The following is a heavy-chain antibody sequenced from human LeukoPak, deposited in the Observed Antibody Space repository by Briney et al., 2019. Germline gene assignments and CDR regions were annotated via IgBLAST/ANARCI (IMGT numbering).Heavy chain of an antibody. V-gene: IGHV3-48*04. CDR1: GFTFSSYS. CDR2: ISSSSSTI. CDR3: ARWDILTGKDY. D-gene: IGHD3-9*01. Sequence: GGSLRLSCAASGFTFSSYSMNWVRQAPGKGLEWVSYISSSSSTIYYADSVKGRFTISRDNAKNSLYLQMNSLRAEDTAVYYCARWDILTGKDYWGQGTLVTVSS. J-gene: IGHJ4*02.